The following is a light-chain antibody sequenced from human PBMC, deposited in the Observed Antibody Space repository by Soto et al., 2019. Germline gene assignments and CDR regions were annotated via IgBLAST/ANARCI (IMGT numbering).Light chain of an antibody. CDR1: SSNIGNNY. CDR3: GTWDSSLSAVV. J-gene: IGLJ2*01. CDR2: DNN. Sequence: QSVLTQTPSVSAAPGQRVTISCSGSSSNIGNNYVSWYQQFPGTAPRLVIFDNNVRPSGIPDRFSASKSGTSATLGITGLQTGDEADYYCGTWDSSLSAVVFGGGTKLTVL. V-gene: IGLV1-51*01.